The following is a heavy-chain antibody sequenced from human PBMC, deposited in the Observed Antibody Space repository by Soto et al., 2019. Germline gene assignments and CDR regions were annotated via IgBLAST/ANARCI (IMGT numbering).Heavy chain of an antibody. CDR2: ISAYNGNT. J-gene: IGHJ4*02. Sequence: ASVKVSCKASGYTFTSYGISWVRQAPGQGLEWMGWISAYNGNTNYAQKLQGRVTMTTDTSTSTAYMELRSLRSDDTAVYYCAKDAPPTYYYDSSGYYYEYQKIPNFDYWGQGTLVTVSS. D-gene: IGHD3-22*01. CDR3: AKDAPPTYYYDSSGYYYEYQKIPNFDY. V-gene: IGHV1-18*01. CDR1: GYTFTSYG.